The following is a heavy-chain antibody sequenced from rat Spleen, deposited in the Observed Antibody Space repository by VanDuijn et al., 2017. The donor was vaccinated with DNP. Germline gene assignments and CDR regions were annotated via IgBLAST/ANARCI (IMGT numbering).Heavy chain of an antibody. J-gene: IGHJ2*01. CDR1: GFSLTNYN. CDR3: TREREPNNNPYYFDC. V-gene: IGHV2-6*01. Sequence: QVQLKESGPGLVQPSQTLSLTCTVAGFSLTNYNVHWVRQPPGKGLEWIAAISSGGNTYYNSALISRLSISRDTSESQVFLGMNSLQTEDTAIYFCTREREPNNNPYYFDCWGQGVMVTVSS. D-gene: IGHD1-10*01. CDR2: ISSGGNT.